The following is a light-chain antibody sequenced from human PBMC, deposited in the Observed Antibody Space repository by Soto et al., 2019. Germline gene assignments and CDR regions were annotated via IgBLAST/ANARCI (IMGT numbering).Light chain of an antibody. CDR3: QQYNNWPPFT. CDR2: GAS. V-gene: IGKV3-15*01. Sequence: EIVMTQSPATLSVSPGDRATLSCRASQSVSSNLAWYQQKPGQAPRLLIFGASTRTTRIPARFSGSGSGTEFTLTISSLQSEDFAVYFCQQYNNWPPFTFGQGTKREIK. CDR1: QSVSSN. J-gene: IGKJ2*01.